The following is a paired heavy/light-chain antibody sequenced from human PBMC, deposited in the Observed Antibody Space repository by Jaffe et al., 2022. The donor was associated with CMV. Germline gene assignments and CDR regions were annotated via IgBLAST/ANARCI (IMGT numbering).Light chain of an antibody. J-gene: IGKJ1*01. CDR3: QQRSNWPPWT. Sequence: EIVLTQSPATLSLSPGERATLSCRASQSVSSYLAWYQQKPGQAPRLLIYDASNRATGIPARFSGSGSGTDFTLTISSLEPEDFAVYYCQQRSNWPPWTFGQGTKVEIK. CDR1: QSVSSY. CDR2: DAS. V-gene: IGKV3-11*01.
Heavy chain of an antibody. D-gene: IGHD3-10*01. J-gene: IGHJ4*02. CDR3: AKGRGSGSYYPVLYYFDY. Sequence: EVQLVESGGGLVQPGGSLRLSCAASGFTFSSYAMSWVRQAPGKGLEWVSAISGSGGSTYYADSVKGRFTISRDNSKNTLYLQMNSLRAEDTAVYYCAKGRGSGSYYPVLYYFDYWGQGTLVTVSS. CDR2: ISGSGGST. CDR1: GFTFSSYA. V-gene: IGHV3-23*04.